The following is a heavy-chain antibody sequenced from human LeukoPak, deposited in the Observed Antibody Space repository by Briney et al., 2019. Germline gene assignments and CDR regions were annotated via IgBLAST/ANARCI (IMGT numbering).Heavy chain of an antibody. Sequence: GGSLRLSCAASGFTFSIYTMNWVRQAPGKGLEWVSSIISSGSYIYYADSVKGRFTISRDNAKNSLYLQMNSLRAEDTAVYYCARDFGGYCSSSNCYLGWLDYWGQGTLVTVSS. CDR2: IISSGSYI. CDR1: GFTFSIYT. V-gene: IGHV3-21*03. J-gene: IGHJ4*02. CDR3: ARDFGGYCSSSNCYLGWLDY. D-gene: IGHD2-2*01.